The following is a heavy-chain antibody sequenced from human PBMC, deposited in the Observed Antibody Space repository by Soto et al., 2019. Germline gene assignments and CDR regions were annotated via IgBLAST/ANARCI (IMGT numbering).Heavy chain of an antibody. Sequence: PSETLSLTCAVYGGSFSGYYWSWIRRPPGKGLEWIGEINHSGSTNYNPSLKSRVTISVDTSKNQFSLKLSSVTAADTAVYYCARASRYSGYRDYFDYWGQGTLVTVSS. J-gene: IGHJ4*02. CDR1: GGSFSGYY. V-gene: IGHV4-34*01. CDR3: ARASRYSGYRDYFDY. CDR2: INHSGST. D-gene: IGHD5-12*01.